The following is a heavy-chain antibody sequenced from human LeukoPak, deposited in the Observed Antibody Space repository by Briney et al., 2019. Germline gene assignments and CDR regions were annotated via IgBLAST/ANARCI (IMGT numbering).Heavy chain of an antibody. Sequence: PGGSLRLSCAASGFTFSSYAMSWVRQAPVKGLEWVSAISGSGGSTYYADSVKGRFTISRDNSKNTLYLQMSSLRAEDTAVYYCAKGPYDILTGPFDYWGQGTLVTVSS. CDR2: ISGSGGST. CDR1: GFTFSSYA. CDR3: AKGPYDILTGPFDY. J-gene: IGHJ4*02. D-gene: IGHD3-9*01. V-gene: IGHV3-23*01.